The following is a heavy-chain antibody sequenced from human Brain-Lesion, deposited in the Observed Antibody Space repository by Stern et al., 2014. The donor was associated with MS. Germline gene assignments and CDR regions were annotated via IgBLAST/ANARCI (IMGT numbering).Heavy chain of an antibody. CDR1: GFTFSTYW. CDR2: VNKDGRRT. V-gene: IGHV3-74*01. CDR3: ARGERWFDS. J-gene: IGHJ5*01. Sequence: EVQLVESGGGLVQPGGSLRLSCAASGFTFSTYWMPWVRQAPGKGLVWVSRVNKDGRRTSYADSVKGRFTMSRDNAKNTLYLQMNSLRVEDTAIYYCARGERWFDSWGQGTLVTVSS.